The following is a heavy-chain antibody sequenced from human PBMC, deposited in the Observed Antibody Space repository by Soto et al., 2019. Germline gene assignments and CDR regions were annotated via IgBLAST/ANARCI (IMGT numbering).Heavy chain of an antibody. V-gene: IGHV1-2*04. J-gene: IGHJ4*02. CDR2: INPNSGVT. D-gene: IGHD6-19*01. CDR1: GYTFTDYY. Sequence: ASVKVSCKTSGYTFTDYYVHWVRQAPGQGLEWMGWINPNSGVTNYAQKFQGWVTLTRDASVATAYMELNSLKSDDTAVFFCARGVSGWSPFDLWGQGTLVTVSS. CDR3: ARGVSGWSPFDL.